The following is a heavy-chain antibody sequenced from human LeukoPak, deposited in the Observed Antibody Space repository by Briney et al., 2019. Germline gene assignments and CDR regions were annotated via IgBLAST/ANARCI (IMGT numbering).Heavy chain of an antibody. CDR1: GYTFTGYY. Sequence: ASVKVSCKASGYTFTGYYMHWVRQAPGQGLEWMGWINPNSGGTNYAQKFQGWVTMTRDTSISTAYMELSRLRSDDTAVYYCARDGHYDILTGYFQDWGQGTLVTVSS. CDR2: INPNSGGT. D-gene: IGHD3-9*01. CDR3: ARDGHYDILTGYFQD. J-gene: IGHJ1*01. V-gene: IGHV1-2*04.